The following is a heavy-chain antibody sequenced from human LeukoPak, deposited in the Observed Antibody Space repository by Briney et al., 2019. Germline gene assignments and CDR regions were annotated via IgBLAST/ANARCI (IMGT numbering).Heavy chain of an antibody. J-gene: IGHJ4*02. Sequence: GRSLRPSCAAAGFWFSNYGINSVRQAPRKGLEWVSVISGNGDDAFYADSVKGRFRISRDNSKNTVYLQMNSLRADDTAVYYCAKRDWPYYFDYWGQGTLVAVSS. CDR2: ISGNGDDA. V-gene: IGHV3-23*01. D-gene: IGHD3/OR15-3a*01. CDR3: AKRDWPYYFDY. CDR1: GFWFSNYG.